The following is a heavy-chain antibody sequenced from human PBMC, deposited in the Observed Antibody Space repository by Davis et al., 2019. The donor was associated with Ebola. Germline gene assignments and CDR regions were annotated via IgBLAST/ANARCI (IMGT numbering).Heavy chain of an antibody. V-gene: IGHV4-59*08. CDR1: GVSITSYY. D-gene: IGHD2-15*01. CDR2: SHYSGST. J-gene: IGHJ4*02. Sequence: MPSETLSLTCTVSGVSITSYYWSWVRQPPGKRLEWIGYSHYSGSTYYNPSLKSRVTISVDTSKNQFSLKLSSVTAADTAVYYCARHVIGYCSGGSCDLDYWGQGTLVTVSS. CDR3: ARHVIGYCSGGSCDLDY.